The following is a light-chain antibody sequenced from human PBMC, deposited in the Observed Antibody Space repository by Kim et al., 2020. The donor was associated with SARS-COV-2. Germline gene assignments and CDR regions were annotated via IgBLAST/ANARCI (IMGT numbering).Light chain of an antibody. J-gene: IGKJ4*01. V-gene: IGKV1D-12*01. Sequence: DIQMTQSPSSVSASVGDRVTINCRASQAIGSWLAWYQQKPGKAPKLLISETSGLQSGVPSRFSASGSGTDFTLTISSLQPEDFTTYYCQQTHSFPVTFGGGTKVDIK. CDR3: QQTHSFPVT. CDR1: QAIGSW. CDR2: ETS.